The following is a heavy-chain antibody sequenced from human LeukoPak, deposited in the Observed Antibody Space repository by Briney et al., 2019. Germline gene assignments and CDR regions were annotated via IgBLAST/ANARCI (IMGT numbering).Heavy chain of an antibody. J-gene: IGHJ5*02. CDR2: IYDSGST. CDR1: GGSISSSNW. Sequence: SETLSLTCAVSGGSISSSNWWSWVRQPPGKGLEWIGSIYDSGSTYYNPSLKSRVTISVDTSKNQFSLKLNSVTAADTAVYYCARHYGPWGQGTLVTVSS. CDR3: ARHYGP. V-gene: IGHV4-39*01. D-gene: IGHD3-10*01.